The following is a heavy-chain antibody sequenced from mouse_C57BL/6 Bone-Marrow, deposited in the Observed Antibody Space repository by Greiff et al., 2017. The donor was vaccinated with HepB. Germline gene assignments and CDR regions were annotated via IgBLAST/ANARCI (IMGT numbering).Heavy chain of an antibody. CDR3: ARTTVVEYFDV. V-gene: IGHV1-69*01. CDR1: GYTFTSYW. J-gene: IGHJ1*03. Sequence: VQLQQPGAELVMPGASVKLSCKASGYTFTSYWMHWVKQRPGQGLEWIGEIDPSDSYTNYNQKFKGKSTLTVDKSSSTAYMQLSSLTSEDSAVYYCARTTVVEYFDVWGTGTTVTVSS. D-gene: IGHD1-1*01. CDR2: IDPSDSYT.